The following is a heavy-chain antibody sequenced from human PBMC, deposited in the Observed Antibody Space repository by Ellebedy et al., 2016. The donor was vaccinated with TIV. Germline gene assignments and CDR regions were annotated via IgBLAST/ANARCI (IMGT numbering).Heavy chain of an antibody. D-gene: IGHD2-15*01. V-gene: IGHV3-74*01. CDR3: AKDLHIAAFDY. Sequence: GESLKISCEASGVSVSSHGMHWVRQAPGKGPVWVSRINPDGSITQYADSVKGRFTISRDNAKNTVYLQISSLGVEDTAVYYCAKDLHIAAFDYWGQGTLVAVSS. CDR1: GVSVSSHG. J-gene: IGHJ4*02. CDR2: INPDGSIT.